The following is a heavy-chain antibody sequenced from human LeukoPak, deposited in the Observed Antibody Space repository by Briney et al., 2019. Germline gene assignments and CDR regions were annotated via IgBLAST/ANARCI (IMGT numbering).Heavy chain of an antibody. CDR1: GFTFTTYW. J-gene: IGHJ4*02. Sequence: GGSLRLSCAASGFTFTTYWMSWLRQTPGKGLEWVAKIKPDGSEKSYVDSVKGRFTISRDNAKNSVFLQMDSLRVEDTALYYCARGQLADSYWGQGALVTVSS. CDR3: ARGQLADSY. CDR2: IKPDGSEK. D-gene: IGHD3-22*01. V-gene: IGHV3-7*01.